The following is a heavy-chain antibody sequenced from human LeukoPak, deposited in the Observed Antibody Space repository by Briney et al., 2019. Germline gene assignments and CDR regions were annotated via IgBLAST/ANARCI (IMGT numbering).Heavy chain of an antibody. D-gene: IGHD5-24*01. CDR2: ISGEGGST. J-gene: IGHJ6*02. V-gene: IGHV3-43*02. CDR3: AKDNGGDGYNSYYYGRDG. Sequence: QTRWSPRLSCVPAGFTFAVYAMRWGSQAPGKCLHWVSVISGEGGSTYYAVSVKGRFTICRDNSKISLYLQMNRLRTEDTALYYCAKDNGGDGYNSYYYGRDGWGQGSTVTVSS. CDR1: GFTFAVYA.